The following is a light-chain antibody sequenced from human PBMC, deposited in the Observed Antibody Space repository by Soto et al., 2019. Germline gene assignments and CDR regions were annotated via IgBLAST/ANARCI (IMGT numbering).Light chain of an antibody. V-gene: IGLV2-23*02. J-gene: IGLJ1*01. CDR1: SSDVGSYNL. CDR3: CSYAGSSTYV. CDR2: EVS. Sequence: QSVLTQPASVSGSPGQSITISCPGTSSDVGSYNLVSWYQQHPGKAPKLIIYEVSKRPSGVSNRFSGSKSGNTASLTISGLQAEDEADYYCCSYAGSSTYVFGTGTKVT.